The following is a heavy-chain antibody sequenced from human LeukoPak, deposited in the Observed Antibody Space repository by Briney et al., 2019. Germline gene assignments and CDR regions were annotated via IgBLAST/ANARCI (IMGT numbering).Heavy chain of an antibody. Sequence: SETLSLTCTVSGGSISSYYWSWIRQPPGKGLEWIGYIYYSGSTNYNPSLKSRVTISVDTSKNQFSLKLSSVTAADTAVYYCARDHNYYDSSDAFDIWGQGTMVTVS. D-gene: IGHD3-22*01. J-gene: IGHJ3*02. CDR3: ARDHNYYDSSDAFDI. CDR1: GGSISSYY. V-gene: IGHV4-59*12. CDR2: IYYSGST.